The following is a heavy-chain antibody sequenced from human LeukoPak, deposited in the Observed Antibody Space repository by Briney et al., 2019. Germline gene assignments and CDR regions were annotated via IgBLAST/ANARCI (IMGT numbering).Heavy chain of an antibody. J-gene: IGHJ4*02. CDR2: ISYDGSNK. Sequence: GGSLRLSCAASGFTFSSYGMHWVRQAPGKGLEWVAVISYDGSNKYYADSVKGRFTISRDNSKNTLYLQMNSLRAEDTAVYYCAKGGGYSYGYYYFDYWGQGTLVTVSS. D-gene: IGHD5-18*01. V-gene: IGHV3-30*18. CDR1: GFTFSSYG. CDR3: AKGGGYSYGYYYFDY.